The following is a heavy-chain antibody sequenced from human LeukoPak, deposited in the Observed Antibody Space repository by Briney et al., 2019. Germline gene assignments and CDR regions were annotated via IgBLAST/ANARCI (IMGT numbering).Heavy chain of an antibody. V-gene: IGHV1-69*13. CDR1: GCTFSSYA. J-gene: IGHJ4*02. Sequence: GASVKLSCTASGCTFSSYAISWVRQAPGQGLEWMGGIIPIFGTANYAQKFKGRVTITADDSTSTAYMELSSLRSEDTAVYYCAREGGTGILWWFDYWGQGTLVTVSS. CDR2: IIPIFGTA. D-gene: IGHD2-21*01. CDR3: AREGGTGILWWFDY.